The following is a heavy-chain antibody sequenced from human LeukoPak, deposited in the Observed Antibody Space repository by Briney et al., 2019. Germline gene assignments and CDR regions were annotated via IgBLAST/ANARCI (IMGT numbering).Heavy chain of an antibody. CDR3: ARGHGAVAQLGWFDP. CDR2: IYTSGST. J-gene: IGHJ5*02. Sequence: SETLSLTCTVSGGSISSYYWSWIRQPAGKGLEWIGRIYTSGSTNYNPSLKSRVTLSVDTSKNQFSLKLSSVTAADTAVYYCARGHGAVAQLGWFDPWGQGTLVTVSP. D-gene: IGHD6-19*01. CDR1: GGSISSYY. V-gene: IGHV4-4*07.